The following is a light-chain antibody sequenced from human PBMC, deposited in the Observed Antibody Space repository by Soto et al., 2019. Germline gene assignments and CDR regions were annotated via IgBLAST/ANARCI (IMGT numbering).Light chain of an antibody. Sequence: QSALTQPRSVSGSPGQSVTISCTGSGSDIGDFDYVSWYQQHPGEAPKLIISDVSKRPSGVPARFSGSKSGNTASLTISGLQAEDEADYYCCSYAGGNTLYVFGAGTKLTVL. V-gene: IGLV2-11*01. CDR3: CSYAGGNTLYV. CDR2: DVS. J-gene: IGLJ1*01. CDR1: GSDIGDFDY.